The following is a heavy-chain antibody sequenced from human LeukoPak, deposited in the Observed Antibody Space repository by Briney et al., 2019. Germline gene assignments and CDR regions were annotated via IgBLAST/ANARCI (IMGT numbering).Heavy chain of an antibody. CDR3: ARDRGKGYFDL. J-gene: IGHJ2*01. V-gene: IGHV4-31*03. CDR1: GGSISGGGYY. CDR2: FYYSAST. Sequence: SETLSLTCNVSGGSISGGGYYWTWIRQHPGKGLEWIGYFYYSASTNYNPSLKTRAIISVDTSKNQFSLKLTSVTAADTAVYYCARDRGKGYFDLWGRGTLVTVSS.